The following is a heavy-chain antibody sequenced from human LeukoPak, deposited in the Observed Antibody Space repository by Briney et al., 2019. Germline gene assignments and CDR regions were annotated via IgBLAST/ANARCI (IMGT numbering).Heavy chain of an antibody. J-gene: IGHJ4*02. Sequence: SGPALVKPTQTLTLTCTFSGFSLSTSGMCVSWVRQPPGKALEWLARIDWDDDKYYSTSLKTRLTISKDTSKNQVVLTMTNMDPVDTATYCCARIEVDSSGGSYDYWGQGTLVTVSS. CDR1: GFSLSTSGMC. D-gene: IGHD3-22*01. V-gene: IGHV2-70*11. CDR2: IDWDDDK. CDR3: ARIEVDSSGGSYDY.